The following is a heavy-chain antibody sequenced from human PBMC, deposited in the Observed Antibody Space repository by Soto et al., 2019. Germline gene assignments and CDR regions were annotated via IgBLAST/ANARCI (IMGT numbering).Heavy chain of an antibody. V-gene: IGHV4-59*01. Sequence: SETLSLTCTVYGGSFSRYYWSWIRQPPGKGLEWIGYMYNTGSTVYNPSFKSRVTISVDTSKNQFSLKLNSVTAADTAVYYCARDLWGYCGTDCYPLDVWGQGTTVSVSS. J-gene: IGHJ6*02. D-gene: IGHD2-21*02. CDR2: MYNTGST. CDR1: GGSFSRYY. CDR3: ARDLWGYCGTDCYPLDV.